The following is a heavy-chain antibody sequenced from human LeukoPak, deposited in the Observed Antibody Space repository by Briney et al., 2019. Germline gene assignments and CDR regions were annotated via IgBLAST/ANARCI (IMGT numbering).Heavy chain of an antibody. CDR3: ARDEAFDL. J-gene: IGHJ3*01. Sequence: GGSLRLSCAASGFTFSTYVMSWVRQAPGKGLEWVSVIYSGGSTNYADSVKGRFTISRDNSKNTLYLQMNSLRAEDTAVYYCARDEAFDLWGQGTMVTVSS. V-gene: IGHV3-66*01. CDR1: GFTFSTYV. CDR2: IYSGGST.